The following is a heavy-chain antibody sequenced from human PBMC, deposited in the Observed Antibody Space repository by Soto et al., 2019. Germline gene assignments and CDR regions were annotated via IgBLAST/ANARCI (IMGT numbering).Heavy chain of an antibody. Sequence: SETLSLTCTVSGGSISSWYWSWIRQPPGKGLEWIGYIYYSGSTNYNPSLKSRVTISVDTPKNQFSLKLSSVTAADTAIYYCARQTRAAGGPGAWFDPWGQGSLVTVSS. CDR2: IYYSGST. CDR3: ARQTRAAGGPGAWFDP. CDR1: GGSISSWY. D-gene: IGHD6-13*01. V-gene: IGHV4-59*08. J-gene: IGHJ5*02.